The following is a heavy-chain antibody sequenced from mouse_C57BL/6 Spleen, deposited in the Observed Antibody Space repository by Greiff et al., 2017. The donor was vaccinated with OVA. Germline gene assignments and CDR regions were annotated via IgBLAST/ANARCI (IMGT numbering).Heavy chain of an antibody. V-gene: IGHV5-16*01. CDR3: ARDGGNYWYFDV. CDR1: GFTFSDYY. CDR2: INYDGSST. J-gene: IGHJ1*03. Sequence: EVQLQESEGGLVQPGSSMKLSCTASGFTFSDYYMAWVRQVPEKGLEWVANINYDGSSTYYLDSLKSRFIISRDNAKNILYLQMSSLKSEDTATYYCARDGGNYWYFDVWGTGTTVTVSS. D-gene: IGHD1-1*01.